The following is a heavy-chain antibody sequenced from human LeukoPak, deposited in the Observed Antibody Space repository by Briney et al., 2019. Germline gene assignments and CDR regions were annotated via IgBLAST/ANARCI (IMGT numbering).Heavy chain of an antibody. V-gene: IGHV3-23*01. CDR3: AKGAAAGKVDWFDP. CDR2: ITCYGAT. CDR1: GFTFSNFA. J-gene: IGHJ5*02. D-gene: IGHD6-13*01. Sequence: PGGSLRLSCAASGFTFSNFAMMWVRQAPGTGLQWVSTITCYGATFYADSVRGRFTIFRDTSMNTLFLQMNSLGAEDTAVYYCAKGAAAGKVDWFDPWGQGTLVTVSS.